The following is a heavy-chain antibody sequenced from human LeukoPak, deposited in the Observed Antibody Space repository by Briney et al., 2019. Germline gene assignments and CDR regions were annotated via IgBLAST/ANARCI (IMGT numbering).Heavy chain of an antibody. Sequence: ASVKVSCKASGYTFTGYYMHWVRQAPGQGLEWMGWINPNSGGTNYAQKFQGRVTMTRDTSISTAYMELSRLRSEDTAIYYCARADGSSSIDYYHLDVWGKGTTVTVSS. V-gene: IGHV1-2*02. CDR1: GYTFTGYY. CDR3: ARADGSSSIDYYHLDV. CDR2: INPNSGGT. J-gene: IGHJ6*03. D-gene: IGHD6-6*01.